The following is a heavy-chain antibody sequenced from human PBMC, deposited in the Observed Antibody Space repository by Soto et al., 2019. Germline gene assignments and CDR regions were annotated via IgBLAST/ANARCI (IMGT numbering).Heavy chain of an antibody. Sequence: SVKVSCKASGGTFSSYAINWVRQAPGRGLEWMGGIIPIFGTATYARKLQGRVTITADESTSTAYMELSILRSEDTAVFYCARAPRWGSGWSSFGYWGQGAPVTV. J-gene: IGHJ4*02. CDR3: ARAPRWGSGWSSFGY. CDR1: GGTFSSYA. D-gene: IGHD6-19*01. CDR2: IIPIFGTA. V-gene: IGHV1-69*13.